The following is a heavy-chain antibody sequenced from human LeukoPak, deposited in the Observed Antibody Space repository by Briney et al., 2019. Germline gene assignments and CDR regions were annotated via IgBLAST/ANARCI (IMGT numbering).Heavy chain of an antibody. Sequence: GGSLRLSCAASGFTFSSYSMNWVRQGPGEGLEWGSYISSSSSTIYYADSVKGRFTISRDNAKNSLYLQMNSLRAEDTAVYYCARGKIAADIWGQGTLVTVSS. J-gene: IGHJ4*02. V-gene: IGHV3-48*01. CDR3: ARGKIAADI. CDR1: GFTFSSYS. CDR2: ISSSSSTI. D-gene: IGHD6-13*01.